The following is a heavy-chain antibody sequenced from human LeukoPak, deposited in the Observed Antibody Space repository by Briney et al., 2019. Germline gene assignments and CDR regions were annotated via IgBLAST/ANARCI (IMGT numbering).Heavy chain of an antibody. V-gene: IGHV4-39*01. CDR3: AGHSGSNWSLDY. CDR2: IYYSGST. CDR1: GGSISTSYYYY. J-gene: IGHJ4*02. Sequence: RPSQTLSLTCTVSGGSISTSYYYYWSWIRQPAGKGLEWIGSIYYSGSTYYNPSLKSRVTISVDTSKNQFSLKLSSVTAADTAVHYCAGHSGSNWSLDYWGQGTLVIVSS. D-gene: IGHD1-26*01.